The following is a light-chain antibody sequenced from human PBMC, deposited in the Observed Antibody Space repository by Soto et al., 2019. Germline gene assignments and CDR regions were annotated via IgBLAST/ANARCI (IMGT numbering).Light chain of an antibody. CDR2: GAS. CDR3: QQYGSSPRT. CDR1: QSVSGNY. Sequence: EIVLTQSPGTLSLSPGERATLSCGASQSVSGNYLAWYQQKPGQAPSLLISGASSRATGIPDRFSGSGSGTDYTLTISRLEPEDFAVYYCQQYGSSPRTFGQGTKVEIK. J-gene: IGKJ1*01. V-gene: IGKV3-20*01.